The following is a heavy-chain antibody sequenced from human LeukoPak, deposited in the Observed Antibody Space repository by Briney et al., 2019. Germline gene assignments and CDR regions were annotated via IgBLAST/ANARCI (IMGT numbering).Heavy chain of an antibody. Sequence: SETLSLTCAVYGGSFSGYYWSWIRQPPGKGLEWIGEINHSGSTNYNPSLKSRVTISVDTSKNQFSLKLSSVTVADTAVYYCATFEVYCSSTSCYNYWGQGTLVTVSS. CDR2: INHSGST. CDR3: ATFEVYCSSTSCYNY. J-gene: IGHJ4*02. CDR1: GGSFSGYY. D-gene: IGHD2-2*02. V-gene: IGHV4-34*01.